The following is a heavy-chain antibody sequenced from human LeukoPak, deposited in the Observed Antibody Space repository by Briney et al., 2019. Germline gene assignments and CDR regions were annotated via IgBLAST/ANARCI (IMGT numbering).Heavy chain of an antibody. J-gene: IGHJ4*02. Sequence: GGSLRLSCAASGFTFSYYWMGWVRQAPGKGLEWVANVKQDGSEKYYVDSVKGRFTISRDNAKNSLYLQMNSMRAEDTAVYYCARDEHQYYHASSGRFDYWGQGILVTVSS. CDR2: VKQDGSEK. V-gene: IGHV3-7*04. CDR3: ARDEHQYYHASSGRFDY. CDR1: GFTFSYYW. D-gene: IGHD3-22*01.